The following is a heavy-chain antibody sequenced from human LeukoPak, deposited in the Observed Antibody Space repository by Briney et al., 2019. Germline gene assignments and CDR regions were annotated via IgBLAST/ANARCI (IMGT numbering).Heavy chain of an antibody. D-gene: IGHD6-13*01. CDR3: ARSIAAAGTFWFDP. J-gene: IGHJ5*02. CDR1: GGSITSHY. V-gene: IGHV4-59*08. CDR2: LYYSGST. Sequence: NSSETLSLTCTVSGGSITSHYWSWIRQPPGKGLEWIGYLYYSGSTNYNPSLESRVTMSVDTSRTHLYLNLSSVTAADTAMYYCARSIAAAGTFWFDPWGQGTLVTVSS.